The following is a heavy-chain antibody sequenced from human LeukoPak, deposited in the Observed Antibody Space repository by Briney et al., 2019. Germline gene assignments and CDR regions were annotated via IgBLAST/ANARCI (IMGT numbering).Heavy chain of an antibody. V-gene: IGHV3-11*05. J-gene: IGHJ4*02. Sequence: GGSLRLSCTASGFTFSDYYMSWIRQAPGKGLEWVSYISSSSSYTNYADSVKGRFTISRDNSKNTVYLQMNNLRAEDTAVYYCARAETAAGSYWGQGTLVTVSS. D-gene: IGHD6-13*01. CDR1: GFTFSDYY. CDR3: ARAETAAGSY. CDR2: ISSSSSYT.